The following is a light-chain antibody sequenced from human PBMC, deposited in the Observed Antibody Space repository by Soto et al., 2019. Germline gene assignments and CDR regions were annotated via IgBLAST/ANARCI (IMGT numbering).Light chain of an antibody. J-gene: IGKJ4*01. Sequence: EIVLTQSPATLSLSPGERATLSCRASQSVSSYLAWYQQKPGQAPRLLIYDASNRATGIPARFSGSGSGTDFTLTITSLEPEDFAVSYCQQRSNWPSTFGGGTKVDIK. V-gene: IGKV3-11*01. CDR2: DAS. CDR3: QQRSNWPST. CDR1: QSVSSY.